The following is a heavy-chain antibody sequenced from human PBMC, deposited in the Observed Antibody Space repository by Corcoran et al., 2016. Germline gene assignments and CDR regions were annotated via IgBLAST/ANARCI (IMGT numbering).Heavy chain of an antibody. V-gene: IGHV4-39*01. D-gene: IGHD6-13*01. CDR2: IYYSGST. CDR1: GGSISSSSYY. J-gene: IGHJ6*02. Sequence: QLQLQESGPGLVKPSETLSLTCTVSGGSISSSSYYWGWIRQPPGKGLEWIGSIYYSGSTYYTPSLKSRVTISVDTSKNQFSLKLSSVTAADTAVYYCARPGYGSSWSIDGMDVWGQGTTVTVSS. CDR3: ARPGYGSSWSIDGMDV.